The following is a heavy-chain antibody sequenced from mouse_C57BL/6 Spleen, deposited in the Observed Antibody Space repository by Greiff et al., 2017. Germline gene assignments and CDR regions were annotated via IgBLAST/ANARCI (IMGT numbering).Heavy chain of an antibody. J-gene: IGHJ4*01. CDR1: GFTFSSYA. D-gene: IGHD1-1*01. CDR2: ISSGGDYI. Sequence: EVKLVESGEGLVKPGGSLKLSCAASGFTFSSYAMSWVRQTPEKRLEWVAYISSGGDYIYYAHTVKGRFTLSRDNARNTLYLQMSSLKSEDTALYYCTRDFYSSSYAMDYWGQGTSVTVSS. V-gene: IGHV5-9-1*02. CDR3: TRDFYSSSYAMDY.